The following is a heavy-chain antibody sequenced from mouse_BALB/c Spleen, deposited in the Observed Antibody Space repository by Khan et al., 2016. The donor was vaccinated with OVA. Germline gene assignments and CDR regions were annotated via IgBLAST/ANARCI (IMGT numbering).Heavy chain of an antibody. J-gene: IGHJ2*01. CDR1: GYSITSGYG. D-gene: IGHD1-2*01. CDR3: ARTARIKY. Sequence: EVQLQESGPGLVKPSQSLSLTCTVTGYSITSGYGWNWIRQFPGNKLEWIGYISYSGSTNYNPSLQRRISITRDPSKNQFFLQLNSVTTEDTATYYCARTARIKYWGQGTTLTVSS. V-gene: IGHV3-2*02. CDR2: ISYSGST.